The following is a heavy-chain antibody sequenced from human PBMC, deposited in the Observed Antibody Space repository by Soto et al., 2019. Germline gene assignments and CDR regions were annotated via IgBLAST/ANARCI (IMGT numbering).Heavy chain of an antibody. CDR1: GFTFSSFW. CDR3: AKRGVDTFCLSY. D-gene: IGHD3-10*01. Sequence: EVQLVESGGGLVQPGGSLRLSCAVSGFTFSSFWMHWVRQAPGEGLVWVSRINTDGSSTSYADSVKGRFTISRDNAKNTLYLQMNSLRVEDTAMYYCAKRGVDTFCLSYWGKGTLVTVSS. V-gene: IGHV3-74*01. J-gene: IGHJ4*02. CDR2: INTDGSST.